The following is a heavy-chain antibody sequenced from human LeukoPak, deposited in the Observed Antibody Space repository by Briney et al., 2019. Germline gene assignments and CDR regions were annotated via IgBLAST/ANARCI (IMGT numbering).Heavy chain of an antibody. CDR1: GGSICSYY. CDR3: ARISLTGWYAFDI. J-gene: IGHJ3*02. D-gene: IGHD6-19*01. CDR2: IDWDDDK. Sequence: TLSLTCTVSGGSICSYYWSWIRQPPGKALEWLARIDWDDDKYYSTSLKTRLTISKDTSKNQVVLTMTNMDPVDTATYYCARISLTGWYAFDIWGQGTMVTVSS. V-gene: IGHV2-70*11.